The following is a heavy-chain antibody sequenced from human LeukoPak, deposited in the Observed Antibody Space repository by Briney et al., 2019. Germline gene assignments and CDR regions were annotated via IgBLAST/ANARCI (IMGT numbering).Heavy chain of an antibody. D-gene: IGHD4-23*01. J-gene: IGHJ2*01. CDR2: IYYSGST. CDR3: ARQGYGGNSGL. CDR1: GGSISSYY. V-gene: IGHV4-59*08. Sequence: PSETLSLTCTVSGGSISSYYWSWIRQPPGKGLEWIGYIYYSGSTNYNPSLKSRVTISVDTSKNQFSLKLSSVTAADTAVYYCARQGYGGNSGLWGRGTLVTVSS.